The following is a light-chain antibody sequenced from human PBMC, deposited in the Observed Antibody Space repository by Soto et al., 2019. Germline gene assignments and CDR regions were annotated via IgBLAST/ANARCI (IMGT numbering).Light chain of an antibody. CDR3: QQYNSYPYS. Sequence: DIQMTQSPSTLSASVGDRVTITCRASQSISSWLAWYQQKAGKAPKLLIYKASNLESGVPSRFSASSSGTEFTLTISSLQPDDFATYYCQQYNSYPYSFGQGTKLEIK. CDR1: QSISSW. CDR2: KAS. V-gene: IGKV1-5*03. J-gene: IGKJ2*01.